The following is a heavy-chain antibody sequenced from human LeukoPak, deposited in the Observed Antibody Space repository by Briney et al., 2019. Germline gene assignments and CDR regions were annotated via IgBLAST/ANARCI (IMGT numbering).Heavy chain of an antibody. CDR3: ARVLAYCGGDCYSRWFDP. CDR2: INYSGST. J-gene: IGHJ5*02. CDR1: GASISSYY. V-gene: IGHV4-59*01. D-gene: IGHD2-21*02. Sequence: PSETLSLTCTVSGASISSYYWSWIRQPPGKGLEWIGYINYSGSTNYNPSLKSRVTISVDTSKNQFSLRLSSMTAADTAVYYCARVLAYCGGDCYSRWFDPWGQGTLVTVSS.